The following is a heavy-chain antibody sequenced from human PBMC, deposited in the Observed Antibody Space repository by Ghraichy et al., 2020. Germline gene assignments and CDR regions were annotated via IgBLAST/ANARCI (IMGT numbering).Heavy chain of an antibody. V-gene: IGHV4-39*01. Sequence: SETLSLTCTVSGGSISSSSYYWGWIRQPPGKGLEWIGSIYYSGSTYYNPSLKSRVTISVDTSKNQFSLKLSSVTAADTAVYYCASRYQGHSSSRGPLTFGGKFPRDYYYYYGMDVWGQGTTVTVSS. CDR1: GGSISSSSYY. CDR3: ASRYQGHSSSRGPLTFGGKFPRDYYYYYGMDV. CDR2: IYYSGST. D-gene: IGHD6-13*01. J-gene: IGHJ6*02.